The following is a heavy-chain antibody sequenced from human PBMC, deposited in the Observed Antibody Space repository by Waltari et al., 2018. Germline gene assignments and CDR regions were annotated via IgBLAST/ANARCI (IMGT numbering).Heavy chain of an antibody. CDR2: IYHSGST. Sequence: QLQLQESGSGLVKPSQTLSLTCAVSGGSISSGGYSWSWIRQPPGKGLEWIGYIYHSGSTYYNPSLKRRVTISVDSSKNQFSLKLSSVTAADTAVYYCARGPDILTGGGWFDPWGQGTLVTVSS. CDR3: ARGPDILTGGGWFDP. V-gene: IGHV4-30-2*01. CDR1: GGSISSGGYS. J-gene: IGHJ5*02. D-gene: IGHD3-9*01.